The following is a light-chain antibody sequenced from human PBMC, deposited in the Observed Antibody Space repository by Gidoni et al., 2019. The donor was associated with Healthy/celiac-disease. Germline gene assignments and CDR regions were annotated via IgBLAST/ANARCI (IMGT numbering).Light chain of an antibody. J-gene: IGKJ1*01. Sequence: VLTQSPGTLSLSPGERATLPCRASQSVTSSSLAWYQQKPGQAPRLLIYGASNRATGIPDRFSGSGSGTDFTLTISRLEPEDVAVYYCQQYGSSWTFGQGTKVEIK. V-gene: IGKV3-20*01. CDR1: QSVTSSS. CDR3: QQYGSSWT. CDR2: GAS.